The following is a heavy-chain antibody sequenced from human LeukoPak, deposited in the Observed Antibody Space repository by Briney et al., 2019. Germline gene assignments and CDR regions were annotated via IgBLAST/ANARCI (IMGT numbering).Heavy chain of an antibody. CDR1: GFTFDDYA. Sequence: GGSLRLSCAASGFTFDDYAMHWVRQAPGKGLEWVSGISWNSGSIGYADSVKGRFTISRDNAKSSLYLQMNSLRAEGTALYYCAKDLDGIRGALDYWGQGTLVTVSS. D-gene: IGHD1-26*01. CDR2: ISWNSGSI. J-gene: IGHJ4*02. CDR3: AKDLDGIRGALDY. V-gene: IGHV3-9*01.